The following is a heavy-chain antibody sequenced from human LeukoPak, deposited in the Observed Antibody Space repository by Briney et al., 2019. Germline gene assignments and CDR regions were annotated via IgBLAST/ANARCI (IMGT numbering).Heavy chain of an antibody. CDR2: ISGSGGST. V-gene: IGHV3-23*01. J-gene: IGHJ5*02. D-gene: IGHD3-9*01. Sequence: WGSLRLSCAASGFTFSSYAMSWVRQAPGKGLEWVSAISGSGGSTYYADSVKGRFTISRDNSKNTLYLQMNSLRAEDTAVYFCLNKRKTAYDILTGYPLAWGQGTLVTVSS. CDR3: LNKRKTAYDILTGYPLA. CDR1: GFTFSSYA.